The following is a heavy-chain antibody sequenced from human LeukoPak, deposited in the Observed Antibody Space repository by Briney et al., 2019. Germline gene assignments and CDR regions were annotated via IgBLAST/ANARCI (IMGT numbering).Heavy chain of an antibody. CDR2: ISAYNGNT. V-gene: IGHV1-18*01. D-gene: IGHD3-10*01. CDR1: GYTFTSYG. J-gene: IGHJ4*02. Sequence: GASVKVSCKASGYTFTSYGISWVRQAPGQGLEWMGWISAYNGNTNYAQKLQGRVTMTTDTSTSTAYMELRSLRSDDTAVYYCARDSVDGSGSIFPLPIDYWGQGTLVTVSS. CDR3: ARDSVDGSGSIFPLPIDY.